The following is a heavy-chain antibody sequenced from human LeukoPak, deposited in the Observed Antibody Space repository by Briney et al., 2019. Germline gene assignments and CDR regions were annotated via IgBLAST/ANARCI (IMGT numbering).Heavy chain of an antibody. CDR1: GFTFSRHA. J-gene: IGHJ4*02. CDR2: IRYDGAEK. V-gene: IGHV3-30*02. CDR3: AYGYTCRG. Sequence: GGSLRLSRVASGFTFSRHAMHWVRQAPGKGLEWVAFIRYDGAEKYYADSVKGRFTISRDNSKNTLYLQMNSLRAEDAALYYCAYGYTCRGWGQGTLVTVSS. D-gene: IGHD3-16*02.